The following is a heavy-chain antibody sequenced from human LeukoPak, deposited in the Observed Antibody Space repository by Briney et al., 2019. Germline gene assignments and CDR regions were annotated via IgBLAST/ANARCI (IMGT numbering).Heavy chain of an antibody. J-gene: IGHJ4*02. CDR3: AGAGLDY. V-gene: IGHV3-7*03. CDR2: IKQDGSGK. CDR1: GLTIRNYW. Sequence: GGSLRLSCEASGLTIRNYWMSWARQAPGKGLEWVANIKQDGSGKHYVDSVKGRFTISRDNTKNSLCLQMNSLRAEDTAVYYCAGAGLDYWGQGTLVTVSS.